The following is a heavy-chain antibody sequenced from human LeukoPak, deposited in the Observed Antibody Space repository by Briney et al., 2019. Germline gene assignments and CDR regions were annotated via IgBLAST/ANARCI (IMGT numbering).Heavy chain of an antibody. CDR1: GFTFSNYR. Sequence: GGSLRLSCAASGFTFSNYRMTWVRQAPGKGLEWVANIKQDGSEKYYVDSVKGRFTISRDNAKSSLSLQMNSLRAEDTAVYYCARGLDYWGQGTLVTVSS. V-gene: IGHV3-7*05. CDR2: IKQDGSEK. J-gene: IGHJ4*02. CDR3: ARGLDY.